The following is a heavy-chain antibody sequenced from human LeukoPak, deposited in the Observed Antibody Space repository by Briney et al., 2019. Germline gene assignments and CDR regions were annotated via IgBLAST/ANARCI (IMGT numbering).Heavy chain of an antibody. J-gene: IGHJ4*02. CDR2: ITSSGSTI. D-gene: IGHD2-21*01. CDR1: GFTFSSYS. V-gene: IGHV3-48*04. Sequence: GGSLRLSCAASGFTFSSYSMNWVRQAPGKGLKWVSYITSSGSTIYYADSVKGRFTISRDNAKNSLYLQINSLRAEDTAVYYCARGDSHFDYWGQGTLVTVSS. CDR3: ARGDSHFDY.